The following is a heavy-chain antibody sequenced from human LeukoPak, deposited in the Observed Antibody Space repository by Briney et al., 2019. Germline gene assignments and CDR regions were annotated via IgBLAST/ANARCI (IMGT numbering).Heavy chain of an antibody. V-gene: IGHV3-11*04. CDR2: ISNDSVDK. CDR3: ARRDWVSGAVRAFDI. J-gene: IGHJ3*02. Sequence: PGGSLRLSCVGSGFTFSDYYMSRIRQVPGKGLEWVSYISNDSVDKYYVDSVRGRFTISRDNAKKSMYLQMSGLRVEDTAVYYCARRDWVSGAVRAFDIWGQGTMVTVSS. D-gene: IGHD3-3*01. CDR1: GFTFSDYY.